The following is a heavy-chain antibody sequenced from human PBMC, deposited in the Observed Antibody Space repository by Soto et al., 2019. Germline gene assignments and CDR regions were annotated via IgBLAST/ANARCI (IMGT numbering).Heavy chain of an antibody. Sequence: GGSLRLSCAASGFTFSSYGMHWVRQAPGKGLEWVAVIWYDGSNKYYADSVKGRFTISRDNSKNTLYLQMNSLRAEDTAVYYCARVRGSSERPYYFDYWGQGTLVTVSS. V-gene: IGHV3-33*01. J-gene: IGHJ4*02. D-gene: IGHD1-26*01. CDR1: GFTFSSYG. CDR2: IWYDGSNK. CDR3: ARVRGSSERPYYFDY.